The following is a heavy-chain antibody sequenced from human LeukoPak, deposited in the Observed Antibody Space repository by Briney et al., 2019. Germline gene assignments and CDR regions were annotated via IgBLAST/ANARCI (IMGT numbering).Heavy chain of an antibody. J-gene: IGHJ5*02. Sequence: WASVKVSCKASGGTFSSYAISWVRQAPGQGLEWMGGIIPIFGTANYAQKFQGRVTITAGKSTSTAYMELSSLRSEDTAVYYCARGGNSGYDAWGQGTLVTVSS. V-gene: IGHV1-69*06. CDR3: ARGGNSGYDA. CDR2: IIPIFGTA. CDR1: GGTFSSYA. D-gene: IGHD5-12*01.